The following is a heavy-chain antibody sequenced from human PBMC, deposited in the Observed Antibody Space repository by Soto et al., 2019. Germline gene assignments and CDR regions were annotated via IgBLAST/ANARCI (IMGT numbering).Heavy chain of an antibody. J-gene: IGHJ4*02. CDR2: IIPIFGTA. Sequence: GASVKVSCKASGYTFTSYNINWVRQAPGQGLEWMGGIIPIFGTANYAQKFQGRVTITADESTSTAYMELGSLRSEDTAVYYCARERGYYGSGSYYKYFDYWGQGTLVTVSS. D-gene: IGHD3-10*01. CDR3: ARERGYYGSGSYYKYFDY. V-gene: IGHV1-69*13. CDR1: GYTFTSYN.